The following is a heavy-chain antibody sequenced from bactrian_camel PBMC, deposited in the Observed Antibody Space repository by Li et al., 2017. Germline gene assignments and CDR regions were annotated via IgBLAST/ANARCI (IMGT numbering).Heavy chain of an antibody. J-gene: IGHJ4*01. CDR1: GYTNMRNC. D-gene: IGHD6*01. CDR3: AKFTAWGGSWYVEY. V-gene: IGHV3S1*01. Sequence: HVQLVESGGGSVQAGGSLRLSCAVSGYTNMRNCMAWVRQAPGKEREAVASITTDDTRYSESVRGRYTISQDSDKNTLNLQLNNLKTGDTAVYYCAKFTAWGGSWYVEYWGQGTQVTVS. CDR2: ITTDDT.